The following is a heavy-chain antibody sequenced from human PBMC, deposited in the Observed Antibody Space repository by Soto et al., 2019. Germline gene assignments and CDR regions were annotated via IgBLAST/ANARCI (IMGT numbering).Heavy chain of an antibody. J-gene: IGHJ4*02. V-gene: IGHV3-74*01. Sequence: EVQLVESGGALVQPGGSLRLSCTASGFTFSNYWMQWVRQAPGKGLVWISRMNSDGSNTVYAVAVKGRFTISRDNAKNTLYLQMTSLRVEDPAVYYCATIKAGVSNGPTTYWGQGTLVTVSS. CDR3: ATIKAGVSNGPTTY. CDR2: MNSDGSNT. D-gene: IGHD1-26*01. CDR1: GFTFSNYW.